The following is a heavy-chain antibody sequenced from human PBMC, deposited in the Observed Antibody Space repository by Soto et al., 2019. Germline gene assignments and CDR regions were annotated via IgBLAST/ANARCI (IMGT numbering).Heavy chain of an antibody. V-gene: IGHV3-15*07. CDR2: IKSKTDGGTT. Sequence: GGSLRLSCAASGFTFSNAWMNWVRQAPGKGLEWVGRIKSKTDGGTTDYAAPVKGRFTISRDDSKNTLYLQMNSLKTEDTAVYYCTTAQGVTIFGVVSSYYYYYGMDVWGQGTTVTVSS. D-gene: IGHD3-3*01. J-gene: IGHJ6*02. CDR3: TTAQGVTIFGVVSSYYYYYGMDV. CDR1: GFTFSNAW.